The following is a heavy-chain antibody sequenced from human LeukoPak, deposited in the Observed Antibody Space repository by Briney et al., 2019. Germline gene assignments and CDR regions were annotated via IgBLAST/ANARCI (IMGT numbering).Heavy chain of an antibody. CDR2: ISAYNGNT. Sequence: GASVKVSCKASGYTFTSYGISWVRHAPGQGLEWMGWISAYNGNTNYAQTLQGRVTMTTDTSTSTAYMELRSLRSDDTAVYYCARDQPALRYIDWLIIDIWGQGTMVTVSS. CDR1: GYTFTSYG. J-gene: IGHJ3*02. V-gene: IGHV1-18*01. D-gene: IGHD3-9*01. CDR3: ARDQPALRYIDWLIIDI.